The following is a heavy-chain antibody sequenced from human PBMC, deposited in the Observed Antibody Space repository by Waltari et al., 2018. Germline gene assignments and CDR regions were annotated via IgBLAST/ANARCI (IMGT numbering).Heavy chain of an antibody. CDR3: AREGGFKALDY. CDR2: IYYSGST. V-gene: IGHV4-59*01. Sequence: QFQLQESGPGLVNPSAPLSLPCTASVAPISSYSWRWIRQPPGKGLEWIGYIYYSGSTNYNPSLKSRVTISVDTSKNQFSLKLSSVTAADTAVYYCAREGGFKALDYWGQGTLVTVSS. D-gene: IGHD1-26*01. J-gene: IGHJ4*02. CDR1: VAPISSYS.